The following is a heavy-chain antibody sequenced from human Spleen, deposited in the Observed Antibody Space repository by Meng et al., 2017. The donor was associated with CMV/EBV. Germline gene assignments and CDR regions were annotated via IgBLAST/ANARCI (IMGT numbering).Heavy chain of an antibody. Sequence: LSLTCAASGFPFDDYAMHWVRQAPGKGLEWVSLISWDGGSTYYADSVKGRFTISRDNSKNSLYLQMNSLRAEDTALYYCAKDMAVADPEGLDYWGQGTLVTVSS. CDR3: AKDMAVADPEGLDY. J-gene: IGHJ4*02. CDR1: GFPFDDYA. V-gene: IGHV3-43D*03. CDR2: ISWDGGST. D-gene: IGHD6-19*01.